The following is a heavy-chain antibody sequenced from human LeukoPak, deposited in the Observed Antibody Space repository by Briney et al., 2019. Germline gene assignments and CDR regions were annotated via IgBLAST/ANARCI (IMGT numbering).Heavy chain of an antibody. Sequence: PGGSLRLSCAASGFTFDDYAMHWVRQAPGKGLEWVSGISWNSGSIGYADSVKGRFTISRDNAKNSLYLQMNSLRAEDTALYYCAKDIGYYYDSSGPKTYYYYYGMDVWGQGTTVTVSS. J-gene: IGHJ6*02. CDR3: AKDIGYYYDSSGPKTYYYYYGMDV. V-gene: IGHV3-9*01. CDR2: ISWNSGSI. CDR1: GFTFDDYA. D-gene: IGHD3-22*01.